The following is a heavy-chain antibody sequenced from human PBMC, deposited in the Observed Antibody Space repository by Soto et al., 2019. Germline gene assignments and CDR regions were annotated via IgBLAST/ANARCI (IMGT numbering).Heavy chain of an antibody. CDR1: GYTFTSYG. D-gene: IGHD3-22*01. Sequence: ASVKVSCKASGYTFTSYGISWVRQAPGQGLEWMGWISAYNGNTNYAQKLQGRVTMTTDTSTSTAYMELRSLRSDDTAVYYCARAGSYYYDSSGYYGYFDYWGQGTPVTVSS. CDR2: ISAYNGNT. J-gene: IGHJ4*02. CDR3: ARAGSYYYDSSGYYGYFDY. V-gene: IGHV1-18*01.